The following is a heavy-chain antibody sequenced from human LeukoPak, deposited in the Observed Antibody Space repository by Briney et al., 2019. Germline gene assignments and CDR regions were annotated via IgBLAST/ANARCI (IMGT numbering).Heavy chain of an antibody. CDR2: IYPGDSDT. J-gene: IGHJ3*02. V-gene: IGHV5-51*01. Sequence: SGESLKISCKGSGYSFTSCWIGWVRQMPGKGLEWMGIIYPGDSDTRYSPSFQGQVTISAVKSISTAYLQWGSLKASDTAMYYCARPGPHISHGAFDIWGQGTMVTVSS. D-gene: IGHD2-21*01. CDR3: ARPGPHISHGAFDI. CDR1: GYSFTSCW.